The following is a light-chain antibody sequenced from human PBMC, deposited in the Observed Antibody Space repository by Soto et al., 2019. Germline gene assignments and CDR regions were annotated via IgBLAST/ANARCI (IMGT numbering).Light chain of an antibody. CDR3: QQHSNWQIT. V-gene: IGKV3-11*01. J-gene: IGKJ4*01. CDR1: QSVSSY. Sequence: EIVLTQSPVTLSLSPGERATLSCRASQSVSSYLVWYQQKPGQAPRLLIYDASNRATGIPARFSGSGSGTDFTLTISILEPEYVAVYYCQQHSNWQITFGGGTKVEIK. CDR2: DAS.